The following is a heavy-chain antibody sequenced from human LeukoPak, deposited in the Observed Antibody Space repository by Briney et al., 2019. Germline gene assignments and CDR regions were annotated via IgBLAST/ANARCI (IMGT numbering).Heavy chain of an antibody. Sequence: PSETLSLTCTFSGGSIRRENYFWGWIRQSPGKGLERIGNVYYTGTTYYNPSLKSRVIISVDTSMNQFSLKLSSVTAADTSVYYCARLYSFDWLPHGAFDIWGQGTVVTVSS. V-gene: IGHV4-39*01. CDR2: VYYTGTT. CDR1: GGSIRRENYF. CDR3: ARLYSFDWLPHGAFDI. D-gene: IGHD3-9*01. J-gene: IGHJ3*02.